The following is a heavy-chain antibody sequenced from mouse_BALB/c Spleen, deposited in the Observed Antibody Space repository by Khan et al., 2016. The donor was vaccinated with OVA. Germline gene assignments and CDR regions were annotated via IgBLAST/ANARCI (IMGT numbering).Heavy chain of an antibody. V-gene: IGHV3-2*02. J-gene: IGHJ2*01. CDR1: GYSITSDYA. CDR2: ISYSGNT. Sequence: EVQLVESGPGLVKPSQSLSLTCTVTGYSITSDYAWNWIRQFPGNKLEWMGYISYSGNTKYNPSLKSRVSITRDTSQNQFFLQLNSVTAEDTATYYWARIYGGDFDYWGQGTTLTVSS. D-gene: IGHD1-1*01. CDR3: ARIYGGDFDY.